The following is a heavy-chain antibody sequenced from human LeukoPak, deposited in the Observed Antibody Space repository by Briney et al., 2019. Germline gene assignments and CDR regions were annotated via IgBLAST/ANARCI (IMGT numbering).Heavy chain of an antibody. CDR3: AKPHYYDSSGYYSEYFQH. CDR1: GFTFSSYG. D-gene: IGHD3-22*01. V-gene: IGHV3-30*18. J-gene: IGHJ1*01. Sequence: GGSLRLSCAASGFTFSSYGMHGVRQAPGKGLEWVAVISYDGSNKYYADSVKGRFTISRDNSKNTLYLQMNSLRAEDTAVYYCAKPHYYDSSGYYSEYFQHWGQGTLVTVSS. CDR2: ISYDGSNK.